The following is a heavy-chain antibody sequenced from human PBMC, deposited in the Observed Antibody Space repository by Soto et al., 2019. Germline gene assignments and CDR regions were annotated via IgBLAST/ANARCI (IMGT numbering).Heavy chain of an antibody. J-gene: IGHJ4*02. CDR1: GGTFSSYA. D-gene: IGHD1-26*01. CDR2: IIPILSTA. CDR3: ARGKWEKVDY. Sequence: QVQLVQSGAEVKKPGSSVNVSCTPSGGTFSSYAISWVRQAPGQGLEWMGGIIPILSTANYAQNFQGRVTITADESTSTAYMEGGSLRSEGTAVYYCARGKWEKVDYWGQGSLVTASS. V-gene: IGHV1-69*01.